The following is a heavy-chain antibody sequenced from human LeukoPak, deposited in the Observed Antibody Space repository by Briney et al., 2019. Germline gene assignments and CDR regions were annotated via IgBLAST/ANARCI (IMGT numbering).Heavy chain of an antibody. CDR1: GFTFTSYE. D-gene: IGHD3-10*01. Sequence: GGSLRLSCGGSGFTFTSYEINWVRQAPGKGLEWVSYISSRGSTIHYADSVKGRFTISRDNAKNSLYLQMNSLRAEDTAVYYCARLRGSGSPNYYYDGMDVWGKGTTVTVSS. CDR3: ARLRGSGSPNYYYDGMDV. J-gene: IGHJ6*04. V-gene: IGHV3-48*03. CDR2: ISSRGSTI.